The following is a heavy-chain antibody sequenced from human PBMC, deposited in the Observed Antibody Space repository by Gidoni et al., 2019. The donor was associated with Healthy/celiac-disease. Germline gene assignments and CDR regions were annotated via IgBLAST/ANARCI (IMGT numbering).Heavy chain of an antibody. J-gene: IGHJ3*02. D-gene: IGHD3-10*01. CDR3: AKALQGIWGSGSPHDAFDI. CDR2: SSWNSGRI. Sequence: EVQLLESGGGLVQPGTSLRLSCAGSGFTLGEYAMHWVRQAPGKGLEWVSGSSWNSGRIGYADSVKSRFTISRDNAKNSLYLQMNSLRAEDTALYYCAKALQGIWGSGSPHDAFDIWGQGTMVTVSS. CDR1: GFTLGEYA. V-gene: IGHV3-9*01.